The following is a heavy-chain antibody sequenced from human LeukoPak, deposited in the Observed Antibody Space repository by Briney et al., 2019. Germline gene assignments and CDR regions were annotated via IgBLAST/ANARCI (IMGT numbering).Heavy chain of an antibody. CDR3: ARVRDPYYYYMDV. Sequence: PSETLSLTCTVSGGSISSHYWTWIRQPPGKGLEWIGYIYHRGTTYYNPSLESRVTISVDRSKNQFSLKLSSVTAADTAMFYCARVRDPYYYYMDVWGKGTTVTVSS. V-gene: IGHV4-59*11. D-gene: IGHD5-24*01. CDR1: GGSISSHY. J-gene: IGHJ6*03. CDR2: IYHRGTT.